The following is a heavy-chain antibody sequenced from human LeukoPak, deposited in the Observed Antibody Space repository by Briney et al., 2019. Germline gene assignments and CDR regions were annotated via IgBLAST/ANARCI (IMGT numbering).Heavy chain of an antibody. Sequence: PSETLSLTCTVSGGSISTFYWSWIRQPPGKGLEWIGDIYYSGSTNYNTPLKSRVTISVDTSKNQFHLKLSSATAADTAVYHCARRDAHYYDSSGYYSYFEYWGQGTLVTVSS. D-gene: IGHD3-22*01. J-gene: IGHJ4*02. V-gene: IGHV4-59*08. CDR3: ARRDAHYYDSSGYYSYFEY. CDR2: IYYSGST. CDR1: GGSISTFY.